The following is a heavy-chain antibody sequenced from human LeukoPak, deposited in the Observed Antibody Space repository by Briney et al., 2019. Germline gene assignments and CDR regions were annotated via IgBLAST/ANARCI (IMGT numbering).Heavy chain of an antibody. CDR1: GGSISSYY. J-gene: IGHJ4*02. V-gene: IGHV4-59*01. Sequence: PSETLSLTCTVSGGSISSYYWTWIRQPPGKGLEWIGYIYYSGSTNYNPSPKSRVTISVDTSKNQFSLKLSSVTAADTAVYYCARASGSGILFDYWGQGTLVTVSS. CDR3: ARASGSGILFDY. D-gene: IGHD3-10*01. CDR2: IYYSGST.